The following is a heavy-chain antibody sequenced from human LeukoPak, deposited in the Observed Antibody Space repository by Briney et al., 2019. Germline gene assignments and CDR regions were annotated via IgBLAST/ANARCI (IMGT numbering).Heavy chain of an antibody. D-gene: IGHD6-25*01. J-gene: IGHJ4*02. Sequence: GGSLRLSCAASGFTFSSYWMSWVRQAPGKGLEWVANIKQDGSEKYYVDSVKGRFTISRDNSKNTLYLQMNSLRAEDTAVYYCAKGGETQDFDYWGQGTLVTVSS. V-gene: IGHV3-7*03. CDR3: AKGGETQDFDY. CDR1: GFTFSSYW. CDR2: IKQDGSEK.